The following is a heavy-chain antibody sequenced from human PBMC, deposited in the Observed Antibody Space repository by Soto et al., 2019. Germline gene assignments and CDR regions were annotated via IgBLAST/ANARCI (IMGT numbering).Heavy chain of an antibody. V-gene: IGHV1-2*02. D-gene: IGHD3-10*01. CDR3: ARGGGTILAPLP. CDR1: GYTFTGYF. Sequence: ASVKVSCKASGYTFTGYFIHWVRQAPGQGLEWMGWINPNSGATKYAQKFQGRVTLTRDTSINTAYMEMNILRSDDTAVYYCARGGGTILAPLPWGQGTLVSVSS. J-gene: IGHJ5*02. CDR2: INPNSGAT.